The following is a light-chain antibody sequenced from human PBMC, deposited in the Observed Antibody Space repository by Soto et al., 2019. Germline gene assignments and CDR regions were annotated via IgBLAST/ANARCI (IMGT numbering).Light chain of an antibody. Sequence: QSVLTQPASVSGSPGQSITISCTGSTSDVGSYNLVSWYQHHPGKVPKVIIYEATKRPSGVSSRFSGSKSPNAASLTISGLQAEDEAEYYCCSYAGNSRTFGSGTKVTVL. CDR3: CSYAGNSRT. CDR1: TSDVGSYNL. V-gene: IGLV2-23*01. J-gene: IGLJ1*01. CDR2: EAT.